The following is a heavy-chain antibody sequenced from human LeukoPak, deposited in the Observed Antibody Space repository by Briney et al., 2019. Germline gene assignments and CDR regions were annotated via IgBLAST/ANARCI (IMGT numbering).Heavy chain of an antibody. CDR2: IIPMFGTT. CDR1: GGTFSNYA. V-gene: IGHV1-69*05. CDR3: ASVTVTTWAPDGHMDV. D-gene: IGHD4-11*01. Sequence: ASVKVSCKASGGTFSNYAISWVRQAPGQGLEWMGRIIPMFGTTNYAQNFQGRVTITTDESTSTAYMEVSSLRIEDTAEYYCASVTVTTWAPDGHMDVWGKGTTVTVSS. J-gene: IGHJ6*03.